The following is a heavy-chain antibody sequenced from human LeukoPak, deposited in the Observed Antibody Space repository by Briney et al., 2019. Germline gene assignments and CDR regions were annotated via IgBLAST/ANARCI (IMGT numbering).Heavy chain of an antibody. J-gene: IGHJ6*02. CDR2: IYYSGST. D-gene: IGHD1-26*01. CDR3: ARGGSGSGSSTTPYYYYYGMDV. Sequence: ETLSLTCTVSGGSISSYYWSWIRQPPGKGLEWIGYIYYSGSTNYNPSLKSRVTISVDTSKNQFSLKLSSVTAADTAVYYCARGGSGSGSSTTPYYYYYGMDVWGQGTTVTVSS. V-gene: IGHV4-59*01. CDR1: GGSISSYY.